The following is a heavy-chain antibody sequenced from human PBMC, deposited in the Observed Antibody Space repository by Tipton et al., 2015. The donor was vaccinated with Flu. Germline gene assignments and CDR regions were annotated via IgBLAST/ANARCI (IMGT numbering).Heavy chain of an antibody. CDR3: ASRRGGDYPYFDY. D-gene: IGHD4-17*01. CDR2: IYSDGRA. CDR1: GFTVNSNY. J-gene: IGHJ4*02. V-gene: IGHV3-53*01. Sequence: SLRLSCAASGFTVNSNYMSWVRQAPGKGLEWVSVIYSDGRAYYVDSVKGRFTVSRDDSKLYLQMNSLRAEDTAVYYCASRRGGDYPYFDYWGQGTLVTVSS.